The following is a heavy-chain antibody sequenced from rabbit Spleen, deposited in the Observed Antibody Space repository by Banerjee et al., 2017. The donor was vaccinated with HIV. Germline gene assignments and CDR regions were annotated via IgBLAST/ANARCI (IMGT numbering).Heavy chain of an antibody. CDR3: ARDTGTSFSTYGMDL. D-gene: IGHD8-1*01. Sequence: QSLVEYWGDLVKPGASLPLLCSASGLSFSSGNAMCWVGHAPGKGLELISSVYDGSSGSTYAATWAKGRFSISKTSSTTVTLQMTSLTAADTATYFCARDTGTSFSTYGMDLWGPGTLVTVS. J-gene: IGHJ6*01. CDR1: GLSFSSGNA. V-gene: IGHV1S40*01. CDR2: VYDGSSGST.